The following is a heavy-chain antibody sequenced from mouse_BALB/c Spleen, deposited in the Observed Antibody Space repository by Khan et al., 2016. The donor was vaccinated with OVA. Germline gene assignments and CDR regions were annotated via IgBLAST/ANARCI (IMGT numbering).Heavy chain of an antibody. J-gene: IGHJ4*01. D-gene: IGHD2-10*01. CDR3: ARQPYYHYYMMDY. Sequence: QMQLKESGPGLVAPSQSLSITCTISGFSLTNYGVHWVRQPPGKGLEWLGVIWSDGSTTYNSALKSRLSISKDNSKSQVFLKMNSLQTDDTAMYYCARQPYYHYYMMDYWGQGTSVTVSS. CDR1: GFSLTNYG. CDR2: IWSDGST. V-gene: IGHV2-6-1*01.